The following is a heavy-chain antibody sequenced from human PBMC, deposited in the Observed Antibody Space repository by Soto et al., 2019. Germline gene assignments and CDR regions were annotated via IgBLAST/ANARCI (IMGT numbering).Heavy chain of an antibody. CDR2: INPILDST. CDR1: GIMSSGYG. J-gene: IGHJ5*02. D-gene: IGHD6-25*01. V-gene: IGHV1-69*09. Sequence: QEQVVQSGPAMKEPGSSVKVSCRASGIMSSGYGFSWVRQAPGQGLEWVGMINPILDSTHYAQNLQGRVSLSVDKSRDTAYWEVTSLSLEDTAIYFCATMKRPRLAPWGRGTVVTVPS. CDR3: ATMKRPRLAP.